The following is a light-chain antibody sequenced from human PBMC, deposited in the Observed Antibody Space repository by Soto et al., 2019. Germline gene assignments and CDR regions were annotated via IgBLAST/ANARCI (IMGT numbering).Light chain of an antibody. V-gene: IGKV1-5*03. J-gene: IGKJ1*01. CDR1: QSISSW. CDR3: QQYNSYSQT. Sequence: DIQMTQSPSTLSASVGDRVTITCRASQSISSWLAWYQQKPGKAPKXLIYKASSLESGVPSRFSGSGSGTEFTLTISSLQPDDVATYYCQQYNSYSQTLGQGTKVDIK. CDR2: KAS.